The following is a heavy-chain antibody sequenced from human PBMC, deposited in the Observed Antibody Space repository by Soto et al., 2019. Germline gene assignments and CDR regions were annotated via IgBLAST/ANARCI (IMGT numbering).Heavy chain of an antibody. Sequence: QVHLVESGGGLVQPGGSLTISCVGSGFAFSTYGMHWVRQAPAKGLEWVALITYDGTDKYYADSVKGRFSISRDNSKQTLSLQMDSLSPEDTAVYYCAKDFGAWSDSWGQGTLVNVSS. CDR1: GFAFSTYG. CDR2: ITYDGTDK. J-gene: IGHJ5*02. D-gene: IGHD6-19*01. CDR3: AKDFGAWSDS. V-gene: IGHV3-30*18.